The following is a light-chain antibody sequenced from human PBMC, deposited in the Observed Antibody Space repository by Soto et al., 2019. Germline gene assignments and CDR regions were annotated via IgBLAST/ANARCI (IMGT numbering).Light chain of an antibody. CDR3: CSYAGGITFFV. CDR2: MGS. J-gene: IGLJ1*01. CDR1: NSEVGSYNR. V-gene: IGLV2-23*01. Sequence: QSLLSQPASVSRSPGHSFSISCTGNNSEVGSYNRVSWYQQHPGKAPNLGICMGSARPSGDTKCSSGLKSVNTASPTISEIQDEDDADYYCCSYAGGITFFVSGTGTKV.